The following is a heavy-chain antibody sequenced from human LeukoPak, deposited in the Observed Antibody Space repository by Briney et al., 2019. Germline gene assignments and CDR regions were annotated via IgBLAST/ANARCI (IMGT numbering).Heavy chain of an antibody. CDR3: ARDSPRKLRYFDWLSFYFDY. CDR2: ISYDGSNK. CDR1: GFTFSSYA. V-gene: IGHV3-30-3*01. D-gene: IGHD3-9*01. Sequence: GGSLRLSCAASGFTFSSYAMHWVRQAPGKGLEWVAVISYDGSNKYYADSVKGRFTISRDNSKNTLYLQMNSLRAEDTAVYYCARDSPRKLRYFDWLSFYFDYWGQGTLVTVSS. J-gene: IGHJ4*02.